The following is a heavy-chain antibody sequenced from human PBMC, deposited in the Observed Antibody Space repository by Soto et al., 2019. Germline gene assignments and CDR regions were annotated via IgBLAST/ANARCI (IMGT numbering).Heavy chain of an antibody. Sequence: QVQLVQSGAEVKKPGSSVKVSCKASGGTFSDYAITWVRQAPGQGLEWMGGIISMFGTVVYAQKFQGRVTITADESTSTTYMELSSLRSEDTALYYCARGYYHNDYCGQGTLVTVSS. CDR3: ARGYYHNDY. D-gene: IGHD3-10*01. V-gene: IGHV1-69*12. CDR2: IISMFGTV. CDR1: GGTFSDYA. J-gene: IGHJ4*02.